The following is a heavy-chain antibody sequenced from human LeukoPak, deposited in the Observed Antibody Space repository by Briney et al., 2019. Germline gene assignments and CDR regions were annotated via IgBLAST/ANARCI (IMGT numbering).Heavy chain of an antibody. Sequence: ASVKVSCKASGYTFTRYGSSWVRQAPGQGLEWMGWISAYNGNTNYAQKLQGRVTMTTDTSTSTAYMELRILRSDDTAVYYCARVDDGDYRHTSYYMDVWGKGTTVTVSS. CDR1: GYTFTRYG. J-gene: IGHJ6*03. V-gene: IGHV1-18*01. D-gene: IGHD4-17*01. CDR3: ARVDDGDYRHTSYYMDV. CDR2: ISAYNGNT.